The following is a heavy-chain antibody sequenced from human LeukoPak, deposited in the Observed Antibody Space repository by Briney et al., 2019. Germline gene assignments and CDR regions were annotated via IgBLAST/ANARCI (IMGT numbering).Heavy chain of an antibody. D-gene: IGHD2-15*01. Sequence: SETLSLTCTVSGYSISSGYYWGWIRQPPGKGLEWIGSIYHSGSTFYNPSLKSRVTISVDTFKKQFPLRLTSVTAADTAVYYCARLSGIYCDRGSCFNYFDSWGQGALVTVSS. CDR1: GYSISSGYY. CDR3: ARLSGIYCDRGSCFNYFDS. V-gene: IGHV4-38-2*02. CDR2: IYHSGST. J-gene: IGHJ5*01.